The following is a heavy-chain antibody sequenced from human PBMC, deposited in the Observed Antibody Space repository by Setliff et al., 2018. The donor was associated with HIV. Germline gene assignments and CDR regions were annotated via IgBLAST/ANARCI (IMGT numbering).Heavy chain of an antibody. Sequence: SVKVSCTAYGGTFSSYAITWVRQDPGQGLEWMGGIIPIFGKANYAQKFQGRFTITTEEYASTAYMELSSLRSEDTAVYYCARGRSGYYDFWRAYGEEASYYFDYWGQGTLVTVSS. CDR2: IIPIFGKA. J-gene: IGHJ4*02. CDR1: GGTFSSYA. D-gene: IGHD3-3*01. V-gene: IGHV1-69*05. CDR3: ARGRSGYYDFWRAYGEEASYYFDY.